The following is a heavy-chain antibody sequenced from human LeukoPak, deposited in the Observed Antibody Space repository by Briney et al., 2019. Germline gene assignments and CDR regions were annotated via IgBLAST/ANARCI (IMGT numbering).Heavy chain of an antibody. CDR2: IYSSETT. J-gene: IGHJ3*02. V-gene: IGHV4-4*08. CDR1: GGSITGYH. CDR3: AGRNDFDI. Sequence: SETLALTCTVSGGSITGYHWSWIRQPPGKGLEWIGYIYSSETTEYKPSLKSRVTISADTSKNQLSLKLASVTAADTAIYYCAGRNDFDIWGQGTMVTVSS.